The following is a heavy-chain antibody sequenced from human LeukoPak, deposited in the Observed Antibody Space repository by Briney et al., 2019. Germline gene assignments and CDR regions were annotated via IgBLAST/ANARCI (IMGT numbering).Heavy chain of an antibody. CDR3: ARDYPDGGGGRYFDWLPVF. CDR2: ISYDGSNK. Sequence: PPGGSLRLSCAASGFTFSSYAMHWVRQAPGKGLEWVAVISYDGSNKYYADSMKGRFTISRDNAKNSLYLQMNSLRVEDTAVYYCARDYPDGGGGRYFDWLPVFWGQGTLVTVSS. V-gene: IGHV3-30-3*01. J-gene: IGHJ4*02. D-gene: IGHD3-9*01. CDR1: GFTFSSYA.